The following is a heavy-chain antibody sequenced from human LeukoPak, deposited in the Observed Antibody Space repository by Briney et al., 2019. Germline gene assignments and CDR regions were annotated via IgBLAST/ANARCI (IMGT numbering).Heavy chain of an antibody. Sequence: SETLSLTCTVSGGSISTYYWNWIRQPPGKGLEWIGYIYYSGSTNYNPSLTGRVTISVDTSKNQFSLKLSSVTTADTAVYYCAREYNYYDSSGWDAFEIWGQGTMVTVSS. D-gene: IGHD3-22*01. CDR3: AREYNYYDSSGWDAFEI. J-gene: IGHJ3*02. CDR2: IYYSGST. V-gene: IGHV4-59*01. CDR1: GGSISTYY.